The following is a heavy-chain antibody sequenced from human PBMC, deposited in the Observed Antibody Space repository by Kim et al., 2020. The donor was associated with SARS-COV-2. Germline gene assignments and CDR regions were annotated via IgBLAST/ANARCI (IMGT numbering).Heavy chain of an antibody. Sequence: ASVKVSCKASGYTFTSYAMHWVRQAPGQRLEWMGWINAGNGNTKYSQKFQGRVTITRDTSASTAYMELSSLRSEDTAVYYCARGRGYYDFVQDWFDPWGQGTLVTVSS. CDR1: GYTFTSYA. V-gene: IGHV1-3*01. J-gene: IGHJ5*02. D-gene: IGHD3-22*01. CDR3: ARGRGYYDFVQDWFDP. CDR2: INAGNGNT.